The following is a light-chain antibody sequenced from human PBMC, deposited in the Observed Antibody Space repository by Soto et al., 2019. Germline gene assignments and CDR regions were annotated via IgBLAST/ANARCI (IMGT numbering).Light chain of an antibody. V-gene: IGKV1-5*01. CDR1: QNIGTW. CDR3: KQYKIYSIS. J-gene: IGKJ4*01. CDR2: DAS. Sequence: DIQMTQSPSTLPASVGDRVTITCRASQNIGTWLAWYQQQPGKAPNLLITDASSLEGGVPPRFSVSGSGKNFIQTISSLRPDDFATNFCKQYKIYSISLGGGPKVEIK.